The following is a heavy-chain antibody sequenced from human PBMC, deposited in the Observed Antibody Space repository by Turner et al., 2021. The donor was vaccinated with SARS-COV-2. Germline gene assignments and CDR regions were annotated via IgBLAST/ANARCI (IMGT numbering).Heavy chain of an antibody. CDR2: FYHSWGN. Sequence: QLQLQETGPGLVKPSGTLSLTCTNSCGPISSSSYYWGWNRQPPGKGLEWIGCFYHSWGNNDNPSLKSRVTISMDTSKIQFYLKRSCVTAADTAVYYCATYIAGAGGTGYWGQGTLVTVSS. V-gene: IGHV4-39*07. J-gene: IGHJ4*02. CDR3: ATYIAGAGGTGY. CDR1: CGPISSSSYY. D-gene: IGHD6-13*01.